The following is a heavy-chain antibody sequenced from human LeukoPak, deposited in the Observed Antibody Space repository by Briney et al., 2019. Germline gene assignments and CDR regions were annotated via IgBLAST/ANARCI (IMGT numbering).Heavy chain of an antibody. J-gene: IGHJ3*02. Sequence: SQTLSLTCTVSGGSISSGGYYWSWIRQHPGEGLEWIGYIYYSGSTYYNPSLKSRVTISVDTSKNQFSLKLSSVTAADTAVYYCARMYYYDSSGYHGDAFDIWGQGTMVTVSS. CDR2: IYYSGST. CDR1: GGSISSGGYY. D-gene: IGHD3-22*01. CDR3: ARMYYYDSSGYHGDAFDI. V-gene: IGHV4-31*03.